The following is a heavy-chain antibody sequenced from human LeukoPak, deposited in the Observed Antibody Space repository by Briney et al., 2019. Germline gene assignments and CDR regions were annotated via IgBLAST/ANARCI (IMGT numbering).Heavy chain of an antibody. CDR1: GGSISSGDYS. CDR2: IYYSGST. V-gene: IGHV4-61*08. D-gene: IGHD6-13*01. CDR3: ARTTEAHSWRTRYYDYYMDV. Sequence: SETLSLTCAVSGGSISSGDYSWNWIRQPPGKGLEWIGYIYYSGSTNYNPSLKSRVTISVDTSKNQFSLKLSSVTAADTAVYYCARTTEAHSWRTRYYDYYMDVWGKGTTVTVSS. J-gene: IGHJ6*03.